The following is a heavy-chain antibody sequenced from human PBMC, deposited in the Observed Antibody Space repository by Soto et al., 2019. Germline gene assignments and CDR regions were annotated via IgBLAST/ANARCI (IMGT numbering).Heavy chain of an antibody. Sequence: PGGSLRLSCTASGFTFGDYAMSWFRQAPGKGLEWVGFIRSKAYGGTTEYAASVKGRFTISRDDSKSIAYLQMNSLKTEDTAVYYCTRGGSSSWYIHYMDVWGKGTTVTVSS. J-gene: IGHJ6*03. V-gene: IGHV3-49*03. CDR2: IRSKAYGGTT. CDR1: GFTFGDYA. CDR3: TRGGSSSWYIHYMDV. D-gene: IGHD6-13*01.